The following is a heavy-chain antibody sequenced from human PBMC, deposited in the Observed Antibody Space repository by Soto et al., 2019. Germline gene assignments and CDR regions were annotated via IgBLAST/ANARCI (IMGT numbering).Heavy chain of an antibody. V-gene: IGHV3-23*01. J-gene: IGHJ4*02. CDR3: AKARHIVATTGD. CDR1: GFTFSSYA. CDR2: ISGSGGST. D-gene: IGHD5-12*01. Sequence: EVQLLESGGCLVQPGGSMRLSCAASGFTFSSYAMSWVRQAPGKGLEWVSAISGSGGSTYYADSVKGRFTISRDNSKNTLYLQMNSLRAEDTAVYYCAKARHIVATTGDWGQGTLVTVSS.